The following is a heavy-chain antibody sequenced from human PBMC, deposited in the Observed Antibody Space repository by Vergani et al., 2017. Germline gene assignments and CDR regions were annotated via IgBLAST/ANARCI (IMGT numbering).Heavy chain of an antibody. Sequence: EVQLLESGGGLVQPGESLRLSCTVSGFTFTSYGISWVRQAPGKGLEWVSGISASGGSTYYTDSVKGRFIISRDISKNTLYLQMSSLRADATAVYYCAKDRPRDWETPLFLFDYWGQGTLVAVSS. CDR3: AKDRPRDWETPLFLFDY. J-gene: IGHJ4*02. CDR1: GFTFTSYG. V-gene: IGHV3-23*01. CDR2: ISASGGST. D-gene: IGHD1-26*01.